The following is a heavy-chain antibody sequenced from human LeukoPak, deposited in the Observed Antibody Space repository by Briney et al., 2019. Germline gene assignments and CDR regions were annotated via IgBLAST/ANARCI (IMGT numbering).Heavy chain of an antibody. CDR3: ARSFRYSGYDYYFDP. J-gene: IGHJ5*02. Sequence: SGTLSLTCAVSGDSISSSNWWSWVRQPPGKGLEWIGQIYHSGSTNYNPSLRSRVTISLDKSKNQFSLELTSVTAADTAVYYCARSFRYSGYDYYFDPWGQGTLVTVSS. CDR2: IYHSGST. V-gene: IGHV4-4*02. CDR1: GDSISSSNW. D-gene: IGHD5-12*01.